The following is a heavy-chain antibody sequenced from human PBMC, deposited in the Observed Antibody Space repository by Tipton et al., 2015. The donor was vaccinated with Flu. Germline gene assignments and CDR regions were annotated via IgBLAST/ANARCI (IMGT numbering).Heavy chain of an antibody. D-gene: IGHD4-11*01. CDR2: IYYRGTT. V-gene: IGHV4-59*02. CDR3: ARDLVQDYRDQYFGMDV. J-gene: IGHJ3*01. CDR1: GGSVSPYY. Sequence: TLSLTCTVSGGSVSPYYWNWVRQSPGKGLEWIGYIYYRGTTGYNPSLKSRVTISVDTSRNQVSLKLTSVTAADTAVYYCARDLVQDYRDQYFGMDVWGQGTMVTVSS.